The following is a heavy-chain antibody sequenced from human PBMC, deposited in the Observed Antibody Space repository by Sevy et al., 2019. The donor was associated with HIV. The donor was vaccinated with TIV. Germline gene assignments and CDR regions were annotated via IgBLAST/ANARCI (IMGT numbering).Heavy chain of an antibody. V-gene: IGHV3-23*01. Sequence: GGSLRLSCAASGFTFSSYAMSWVRQAPGKGLEWVSAISGSGGSTYYADSVRGRFTISRDKSKNTLYLQMNSLRAEDTAVYYSAKGYCSGGSCSSAFDIWGQGTMVTVSS. J-gene: IGHJ3*02. CDR2: ISGSGGST. D-gene: IGHD2-15*01. CDR3: AKGYCSGGSCSSAFDI. CDR1: GFTFSSYA.